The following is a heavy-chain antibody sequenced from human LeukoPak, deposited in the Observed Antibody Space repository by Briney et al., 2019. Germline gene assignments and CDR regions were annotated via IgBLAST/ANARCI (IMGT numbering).Heavy chain of an antibody. CDR3: ARDATGTTLAEYYYYGMDV. V-gene: IGHV1-18*01. CDR2: ISAYNGNT. J-gene: IGHJ6*02. CDR1: GYTFTSCG. D-gene: IGHD1-1*01. Sequence: ASVKVSCKASGYTFTSCGISWVRQAPGQGLEWMGWISAYNGNTNYAQKLQGRVTMTTDTSTSTAYMELRSLRSDDTAVYYCARDATGTTLAEYYYYGMDVWGQGTTVTVSS.